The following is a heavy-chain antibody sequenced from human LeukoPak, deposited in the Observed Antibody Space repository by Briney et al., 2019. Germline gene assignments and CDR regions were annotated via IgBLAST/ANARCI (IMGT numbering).Heavy chain of an antibody. Sequence: SETLSLTCTVPGGSISSYYWSWIRQPPGKGLEWIGYIYYSGSTNYNPSLKSRVTISVDTSKNQFSLKLSSVTAADTAVYYCARRASSGYYNNWFDPWGQGTLVTVSS. D-gene: IGHD3-22*01. V-gene: IGHV4-59*08. CDR2: IYYSGST. CDR3: ARRASSGYYNNWFDP. CDR1: GGSISSYY. J-gene: IGHJ5*02.